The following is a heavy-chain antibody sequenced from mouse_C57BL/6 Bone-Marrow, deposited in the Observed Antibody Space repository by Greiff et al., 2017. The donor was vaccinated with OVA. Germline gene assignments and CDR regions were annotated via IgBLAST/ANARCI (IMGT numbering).Heavy chain of an antibody. CDR3: ANYGSLDY. D-gene: IGHD1-1*01. CDR1: GYTFTSYW. V-gene: IGHV1-64*01. J-gene: IGHJ2*01. CDR2: IHPNSGST. Sequence: QVQLKQPGAELVKPGASVKLSCKASGYTFTSYWMHWVKQRPGQGLEWIGMIHPNSGSTNYNEKFKSKATLTVDKSSSKAYMQLSSLTSEDSAVYYCANYGSLDYWGQGTTLTVSS.